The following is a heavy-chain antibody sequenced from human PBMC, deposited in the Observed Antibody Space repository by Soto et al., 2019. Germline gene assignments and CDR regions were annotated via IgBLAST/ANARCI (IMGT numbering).Heavy chain of an antibody. V-gene: IGHV4-4*02. J-gene: IGHJ6*02. CDR3: AQITVRRVDTINYYGMDV. D-gene: IGHD5-12*01. CDR1: GGTINSNNL. Sequence: SETLSLTCAVSGGTINSNNLWSWLHQPPGGLQELTGRIAHSGSTNYKPSLKSRVTISVDKSKNQLSLKLNTLSAADTAVYYCAQITVRRVDTINYYGMDVWGQGTTVTVSS. CDR2: IAHSGST.